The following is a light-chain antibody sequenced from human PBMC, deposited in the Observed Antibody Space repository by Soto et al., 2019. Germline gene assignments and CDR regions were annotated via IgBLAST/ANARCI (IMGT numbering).Light chain of an antibody. CDR2: AAS. Sequence: DIQMTQSPSSLSASVGDRITITCRASQTISSNVNWYQQKPGKAHKLLIYAASSLQGGVPSRFSGSGAGTDFTLTISSLQPEDFATYYCQQTFTSPAFGQGTKVEIK. J-gene: IGKJ1*01. V-gene: IGKV1-39*01. CDR3: QQTFTSPA. CDR1: QTISSN.